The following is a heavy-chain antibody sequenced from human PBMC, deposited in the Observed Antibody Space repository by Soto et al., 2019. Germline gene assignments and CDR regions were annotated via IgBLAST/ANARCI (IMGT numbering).Heavy chain of an antibody. V-gene: IGHV4-30-2*01. J-gene: IGHJ6*02. CDR2: IYHSGST. CDR1: GGSISTGGYS. CDR3: ARGHYRYAMDV. Sequence: SETLSLTCDVSGGSISTGGYSWNWIRQPPGKGLEWVGYIYHSGSTYDNPSLKSRVTMSVNRSKNQFSLNLTSVNAADTAVYFCARGHYRYAMDVWGQGTTVTVSS.